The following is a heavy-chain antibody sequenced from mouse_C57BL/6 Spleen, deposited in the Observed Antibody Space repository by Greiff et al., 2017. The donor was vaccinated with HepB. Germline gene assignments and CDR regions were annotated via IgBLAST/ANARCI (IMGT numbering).Heavy chain of an antibody. CDR1: GFTFSSYG. Sequence: EVMLVESGGDLVKPGGSLKLSCAASGFTFSSYGMSWVRQTPDKRLEWVATISSGGSYTYYPDSVKGRFTISRDNAKNTLYLQMSSLKSEDTAMYYCARSYDYDAYFDYWGQGTTLTVSS. V-gene: IGHV5-6*01. CDR3: ARSYDYDAYFDY. CDR2: ISSGGSYT. D-gene: IGHD2-4*01. J-gene: IGHJ2*01.